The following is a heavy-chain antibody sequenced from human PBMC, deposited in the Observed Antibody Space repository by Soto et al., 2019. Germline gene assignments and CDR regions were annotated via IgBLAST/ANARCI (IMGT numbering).Heavy chain of an antibody. Sequence: WRSLRLSCGASGVTCDDFGGHWVRQVPGKGPVWVARIYNDGTYADYADSVKGRFTISRDNAKDTLYLKINDLRAQASAPYHCTRGPRATSAGTRAHWGQGTLVTVSS. D-gene: IGHD6-13*01. V-gene: IGHV3-74*01. J-gene: IGHJ4*02. CDR3: TRGPRATSAGTRAH. CDR1: GVTCDDFG. CDR2: IYNDGTYA.